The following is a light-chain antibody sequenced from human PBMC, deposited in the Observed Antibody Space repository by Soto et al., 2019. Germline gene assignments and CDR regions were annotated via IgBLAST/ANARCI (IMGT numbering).Light chain of an antibody. V-gene: IGKV3-11*01. CDR2: DAS. CDR1: QSVSSY. Sequence: EIVLTQSPATMSLSPGEIATLSCRASQSVSSYLAWYQQKPGQAPRLLLYDASNRATGIPARFSGSGSGTDLTLTISSLEPEDFAVYYCQQRSNWPPRFAFGPGTKVDIK. CDR3: QQRSNWPPRFA. J-gene: IGKJ3*01.